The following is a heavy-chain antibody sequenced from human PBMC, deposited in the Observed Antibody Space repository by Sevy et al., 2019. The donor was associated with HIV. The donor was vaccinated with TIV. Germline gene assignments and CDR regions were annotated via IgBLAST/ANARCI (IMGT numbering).Heavy chain of an antibody. CDR1: GYTLNELS. D-gene: IGHD3-22*01. Sequence: GSVKVSCKVSGYTLNELSMHWVRQAPGKGLEWMGRFDPEDGETIYAQKIQGRVTMTGDTSTDTAYMELGSLRSEDTAVYYYATARDYYYESSGYFDYWGQGTLVTVSS. CDR2: FDPEDGET. CDR3: ATARDYYYESSGYFDY. J-gene: IGHJ4*02. V-gene: IGHV1-24*01.